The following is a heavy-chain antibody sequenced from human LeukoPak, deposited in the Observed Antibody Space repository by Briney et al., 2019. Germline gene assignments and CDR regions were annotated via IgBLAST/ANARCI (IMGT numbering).Heavy chain of an antibody. CDR2: IYYSGST. D-gene: IGHD1-14*01. V-gene: IGHV4-31*03. Sequence: SETLSLTCTVSGGSISSGGYYWRWIRQHPGTGLEWIGYIYYSGSTYYNPSLKSRVTISVDTSKNQFSLKLSSVTAADTAVYYCARDNAELPYNWFDPWGQGTLVTVSS. J-gene: IGHJ5*02. CDR1: GGSISSGGYY. CDR3: ARDNAELPYNWFDP.